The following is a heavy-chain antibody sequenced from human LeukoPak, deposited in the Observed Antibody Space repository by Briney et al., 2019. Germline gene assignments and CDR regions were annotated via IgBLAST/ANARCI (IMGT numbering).Heavy chain of an antibody. D-gene: IGHD1/OR15-1a*01. CDR1: GFTLSYYW. CDR3: ARDPRNKGFDP. V-gene: IGHV3-74*01. CDR2: INGDGSST. J-gene: IGHJ5*02. Sequence: PGGSLRLSCAASGFTLSYYWMHWVRHGPGKGLVWVSTINGDGSSTNYADSVKGRFTISRDNAKNTLYLEMNSLRVEDTAVYYCARDPRNKGFDPWGQGTLVTVFS.